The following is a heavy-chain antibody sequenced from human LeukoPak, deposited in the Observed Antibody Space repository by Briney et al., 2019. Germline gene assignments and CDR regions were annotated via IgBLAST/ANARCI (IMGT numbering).Heavy chain of an antibody. Sequence: SETLSLTCAVYGGSFSGYYWSWIRQPPGKGLEWIGEINHSGSTYYNPSLKSRVTISVDTSKNQFSLKLSSVTAADTAVYYCARGTLNYHDSSGYYYRKQRRYYFDYWGQGTLVTVSS. D-gene: IGHD3-22*01. J-gene: IGHJ4*02. CDR3: ARGTLNYHDSSGYYYRKQRRYYFDY. CDR2: INHSGST. CDR1: GGSFSGYY. V-gene: IGHV4-34*01.